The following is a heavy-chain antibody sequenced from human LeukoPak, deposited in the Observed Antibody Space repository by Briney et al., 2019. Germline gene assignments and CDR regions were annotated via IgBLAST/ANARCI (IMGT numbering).Heavy chain of an antibody. D-gene: IGHD3-22*01. V-gene: IGHV3-30-3*01. CDR3: ARSGDSSHLDAFDI. Sequence: GGSLRLSCAASGFTLSSYAMHCVRQAPGKGLEGVAVISYDGNNKYYADSVRGRFTISRDNSKNTLYLQINSLRAEDTAVYYCARSGDSSHLDAFDIWGQGTMVTVSS. J-gene: IGHJ3*02. CDR1: GFTLSSYA. CDR2: ISYDGNNK.